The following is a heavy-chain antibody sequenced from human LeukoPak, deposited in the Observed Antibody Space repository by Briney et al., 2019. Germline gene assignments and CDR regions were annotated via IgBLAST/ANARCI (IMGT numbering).Heavy chain of an antibody. CDR3: ARIGGPRAFDI. D-gene: IGHD2-15*01. V-gene: IGHV4-61*02. CDR1: GGSISSGSYY. J-gene: IGHJ3*02. Sequence: PSETLSLTCTVSGGSISSGSYYWSWIRQPAGKGLEWIGRIYTSGSTNYNPSLKSRVTISVDTSKNQFSLKLSSVTAADTAVYYCARIGGPRAFDIWGQGTMVTVSS. CDR2: IYTSGST.